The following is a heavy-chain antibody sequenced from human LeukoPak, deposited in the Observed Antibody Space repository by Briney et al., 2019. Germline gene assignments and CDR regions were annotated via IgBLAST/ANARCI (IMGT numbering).Heavy chain of an antibody. Sequence: PGGSLRLSCVASGFDFNIYAMDWVRQAPGKGLESVSGITGHGQLTYYADSVKGRFTIYRDNSKNTLYLQMNSLRAEDTALYFCAKDRIPDGMWEVDYWGQGTPVTVSS. CDR1: GFDFNIYA. J-gene: IGHJ4*02. CDR3: AKDRIPDGMWEVDY. V-gene: IGHV3-23*01. CDR2: ITGHGQLT. D-gene: IGHD1-26*01.